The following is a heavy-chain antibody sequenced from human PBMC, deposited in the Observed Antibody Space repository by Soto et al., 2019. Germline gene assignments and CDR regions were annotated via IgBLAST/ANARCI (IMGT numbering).Heavy chain of an antibody. CDR2: INSDGSST. D-gene: IGHD2-2*02. V-gene: IGHV3-74*01. J-gene: IGHJ4*02. CDR3: ARGGVGRYCSSTSCYTWVFDY. Sequence: EVQLVESGGGLVQPGGSLRLACAASGFTFSSYWMHWVRQAPGKGLVWVSRINSDGSSTSYADSVKGRFTISRDNAKNTLYLQMNSLRAEDTAVYYCARGGVGRYCSSTSCYTWVFDYWGQGTPVTVSS. CDR1: GFTFSSYW.